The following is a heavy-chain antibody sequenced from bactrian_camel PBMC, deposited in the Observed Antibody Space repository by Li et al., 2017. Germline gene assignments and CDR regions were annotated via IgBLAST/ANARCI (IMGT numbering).Heavy chain of an antibody. CDR2: FDGNGNT. CDR1: GSPMVYTC. CDR3: AASAMACLPPASASSVASYNY. J-gene: IGHJ4*01. D-gene: IGHD1*01. V-gene: IGHV3S63*01. Sequence: HVQLVESGGASVQAGESLTLSCSASGSPMVYTCMGRFRQAPGKEREGVAAFDGNGNTDYAESVKGRFTISQNNARSTLQMDDLQPEDTAVYYCAASAMACLPPASASSVASYNYYGQGTQVTVS.